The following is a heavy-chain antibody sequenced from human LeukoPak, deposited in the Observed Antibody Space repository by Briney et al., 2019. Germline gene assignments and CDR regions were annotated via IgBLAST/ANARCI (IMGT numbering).Heavy chain of an antibody. CDR3: AKTLPYSGGWRATFDF. Sequence: PSETLSLTCTVSGDSISSHSYFWGWIRQPPGKGREWIGNIHYIGSTYYNPSLKSRVTISVDTSTNQFSLKLSSVTAADTAVYYCAKTLPYSGGWRATFDFWGQGTLVTVSS. V-gene: IGHV4-39*01. D-gene: IGHD6-19*01. CDR1: GDSISSHSYF. J-gene: IGHJ4*02. CDR2: IHYIGST.